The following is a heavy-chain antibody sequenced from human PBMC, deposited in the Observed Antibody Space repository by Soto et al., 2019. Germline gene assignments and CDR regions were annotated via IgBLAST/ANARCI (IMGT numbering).Heavy chain of an antibody. V-gene: IGHV3-15*02. CDR2: ISTESAGDIK. J-gene: IGHJ4*02. D-gene: IGHD2-8*01. Sequence: EVQLVEIGGALVQPGGSLTISVAASGFTLANAWMSWVRQAPGKGLGWVGRISTESAGDIKDYAAPVKGRFTVSRDDSKNTLYLQMDSLKTEDTGIYYCTTRMAGGQGTRVTVSS. CDR1: GFTLANAW. CDR3: TTRMA.